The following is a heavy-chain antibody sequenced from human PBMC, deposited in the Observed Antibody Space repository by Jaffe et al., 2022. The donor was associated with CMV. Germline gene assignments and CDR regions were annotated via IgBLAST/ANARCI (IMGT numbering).Heavy chain of an antibody. Sequence: QVQLQQWGAGLLKPSETLSLTCAVYGGSFSGYYWSWIRQPPGKGLEWIGEINHSGSTNYNPSLKSRVTISVDTSKNQFSLKLSSVTAADTAVYYCARALRNYDFWSGYYTGVIYYMDVWGKGTTVTVSS. J-gene: IGHJ6*03. CDR2: INHSGST. V-gene: IGHV4-34*01. CDR1: GGSFSGYY. CDR3: ARALRNYDFWSGYYTGVIYYMDV. D-gene: IGHD3-3*01.